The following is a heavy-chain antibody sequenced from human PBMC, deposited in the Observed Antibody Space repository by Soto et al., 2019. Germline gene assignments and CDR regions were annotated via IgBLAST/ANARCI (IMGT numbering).Heavy chain of an antibody. Sequence: SETLSLTCTVSGGSISSGDYYWSWIRQPPGKGLEWIGYIYYSGSTYYNPSLKSRVTISVDTSTNQFSLKMSSVTAADTALYYCARVERGTATTVVDAFDIWGPGTMVTVSS. D-gene: IGHD1-1*01. CDR2: IYYSGST. V-gene: IGHV4-30-4*01. J-gene: IGHJ3*02. CDR3: ARVERGTATTVVDAFDI. CDR1: GGSISSGDYY.